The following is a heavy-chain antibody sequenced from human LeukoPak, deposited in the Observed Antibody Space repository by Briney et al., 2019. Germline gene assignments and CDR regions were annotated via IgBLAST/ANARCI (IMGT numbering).Heavy chain of an antibody. J-gene: IGHJ3*02. CDR2: INHSGST. V-gene: IGHV4-34*01. CDR1: GGSFSGYY. D-gene: IGHD4-17*01. Sequence: SETLSLTCAVYGGSFSGYYWSWIRQPPGKGLEWIGEINHSGSTNYNPSLKSRVTISVDTSKNQFSLKLSSVTAADTAVYYCARRPDYGDSIRCPGAFDIWGQGTMVTVSS. CDR3: ARRPDYGDSIRCPGAFDI.